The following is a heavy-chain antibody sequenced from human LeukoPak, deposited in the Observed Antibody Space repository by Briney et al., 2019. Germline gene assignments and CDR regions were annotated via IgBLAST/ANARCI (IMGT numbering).Heavy chain of an antibody. D-gene: IGHD6-19*01. Sequence: GGSLRLSCAASGFTFSSYAISWVRQAPGKGLEWVSAISGGGGSTYYADSVKGRFTISRDNSKNTLYPQMNSLRAEDTAVYYCAKRQWPQNLYYYYMDVWGKGTTVTVSS. CDR1: GFTFSSYA. V-gene: IGHV3-23*01. CDR2: ISGGGGST. J-gene: IGHJ6*03. CDR3: AKRQWPQNLYYYYMDV.